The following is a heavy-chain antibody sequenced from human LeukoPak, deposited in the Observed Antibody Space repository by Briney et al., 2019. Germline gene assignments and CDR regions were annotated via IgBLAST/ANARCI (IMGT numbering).Heavy chain of an antibody. V-gene: IGHV3-66*01. CDR2: IYSGGST. CDR3: ARLTAMVALDY. CDR1: GFTVSSNY. D-gene: IGHD5-18*01. Sequence: PGGSLRLSCAASGFTVSSNYMSWVRQAPGKGLEWVSVIYSGGSTYYADSVKGRFTISRDNSKNTLYLQMNSLRTEDTAVYYCARLTAMVALDYWGQGTLVTVSS. J-gene: IGHJ4*02.